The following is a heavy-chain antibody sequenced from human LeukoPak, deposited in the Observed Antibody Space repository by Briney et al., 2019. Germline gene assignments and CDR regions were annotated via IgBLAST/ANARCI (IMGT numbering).Heavy chain of an antibody. J-gene: IGHJ4*02. CDR2: VWYGGGNE. V-gene: IGHV3-33*08. CDR3: ARDGEWLRPMDY. D-gene: IGHD6-19*01. CDR1: GFTFSDYA. Sequence: PGGSLRLSCAASGFTFSDYAMHWVRQAPGKGLEWVAVVWYGGGNEKYADSVKGRFTISRDNAKNSLYLQMNSLRAEDTAVYYCARDGEWLRPMDYWGQGTLVTVSS.